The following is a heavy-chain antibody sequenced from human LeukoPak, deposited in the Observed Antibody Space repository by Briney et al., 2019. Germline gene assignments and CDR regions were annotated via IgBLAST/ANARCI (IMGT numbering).Heavy chain of an antibody. J-gene: IGHJ6*02. CDR2: INPNSGDT. D-gene: IGHD1-26*01. CDR3: ARDNPKQWELLAWDYYYGMDV. CDR1: GYTFTGYY. V-gene: IGHV1-2*02. Sequence: ASVKVSCKASGYTFTGYYMHWARQAPGQGLEWMGWINPNSGDTKYAEKFQGRVTMTRDTSISTAYMELSRLISDDTAVYYCARDNPKQWELLAWDYYYGMDVWGQGTTVTVSS.